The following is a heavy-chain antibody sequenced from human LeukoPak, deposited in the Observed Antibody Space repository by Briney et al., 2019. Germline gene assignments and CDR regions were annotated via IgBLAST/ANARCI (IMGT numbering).Heavy chain of an antibody. D-gene: IGHD3-9*01. V-gene: IGHV3-33*06. J-gene: IGHJ3*02. CDR2: IWYDGSNK. CDR3: AKDSGRYYDILTGYHDAFDI. CDR1: GFTFSSYG. Sequence: GGSLRLSCAASGFTFSSYGMHWVRQAPGKGLEWVAVIWYDGSNKYYADSVKGRFTISRDNSKNTLYLQMYSLRAEDTAVYYCAKDSGRYYDILTGYHDAFDIWGQGTMVTVSS.